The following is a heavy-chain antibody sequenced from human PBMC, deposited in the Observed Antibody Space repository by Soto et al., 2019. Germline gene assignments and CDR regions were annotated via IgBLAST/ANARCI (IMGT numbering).Heavy chain of an antibody. V-gene: IGHV1-46*01. D-gene: IGHD2-15*01. J-gene: IGHJ1*01. CDR2: IHPSGDT. CDR3: VGGYCTTSPCSGDFQF. Sequence: QVQLVQSGAELKKPGASVKVACKASGYKFTTYFIHWVRQAPGQGLEWMGMIHPSGDTGYAQKFRGRVTMTIDTSKTTAYMELRTLTSEDTAVYFSVGGYCTTSPCSGDFQFWGQGTLVTVSS. CDR1: GYKFTTYF.